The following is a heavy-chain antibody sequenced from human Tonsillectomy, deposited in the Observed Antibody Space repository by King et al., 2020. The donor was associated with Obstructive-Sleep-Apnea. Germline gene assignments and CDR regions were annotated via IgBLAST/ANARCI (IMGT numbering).Heavy chain of an antibody. J-gene: IGHJ5*02. CDR1: GGSISSSTYY. D-gene: IGHD6-13*01. CDR2: IYYSGST. Sequence: QLQESGPGLVKPSETLSLTCTVSGGSISSSTYYWGWIRQPPGKGLEWIGSIYYSGSTYYNPSLKSRVTMSVDTSKNQFSLKLSSVTAADTAVYYCARDLNSSSWYCGGINWFDPWGQGTLVTVSS. V-gene: IGHV4-39*07. CDR3: ARDLNSSSWYCGGINWFDP.